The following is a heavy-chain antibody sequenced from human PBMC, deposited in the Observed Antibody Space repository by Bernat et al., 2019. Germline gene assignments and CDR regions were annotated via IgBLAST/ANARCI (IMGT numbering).Heavy chain of an antibody. CDR2: INHSGST. CDR1: GGSFSGYY. CDR3: ARAKGLLWFRELMPNYFDY. J-gene: IGHJ4*02. Sequence: QVQLQQWGAGLLKPSETLSLTCAVYGGSFSGYYWSWIRQPPGKGLEWIGEINHSGSTNYNPSLKSRVTISVDTSKSRFALKLSSMTAADTAVYYCARAKGLLWFRELMPNYFDYWGQGTLVTVSS. V-gene: IGHV4-34*01. D-gene: IGHD3-10*01.